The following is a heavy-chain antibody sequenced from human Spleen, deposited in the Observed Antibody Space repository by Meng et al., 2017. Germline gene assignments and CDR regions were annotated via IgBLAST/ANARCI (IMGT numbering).Heavy chain of an antibody. Sequence: GGSLRLSCAASGFTFSSYEMNWVRQAPGKGLEWVSYISSSGSTIYYADSVKGRFTISRDNAKNSLYLQMNSLRAEDTAVYYCARESGAYTGAFDIWGQGTMVTVSS. CDR2: ISSSGSTI. J-gene: IGHJ3*02. CDR1: GFTFSSYE. D-gene: IGHD3-16*01. V-gene: IGHV3-48*03. CDR3: ARESGAYTGAFDI.